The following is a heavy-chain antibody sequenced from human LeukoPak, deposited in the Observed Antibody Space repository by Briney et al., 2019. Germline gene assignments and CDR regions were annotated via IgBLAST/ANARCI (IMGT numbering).Heavy chain of an antibody. CDR1: GFTFSSYW. Sequence: PGGSLRFSCAASGFTFSSYWMHWVRQAPGKGLVWVARINSDGGSTTYADSVKGRFTISRDNAKNTLFLQMSSLRADDTAVYYCATQNWNYGRFSFDYWGQGTLVTVSS. CDR3: ATQNWNYGRFSFDY. J-gene: IGHJ4*02. CDR2: INSDGGST. V-gene: IGHV3-74*03. D-gene: IGHD1-7*01.